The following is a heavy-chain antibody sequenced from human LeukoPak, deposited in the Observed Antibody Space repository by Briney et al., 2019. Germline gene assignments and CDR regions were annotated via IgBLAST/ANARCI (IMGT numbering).Heavy chain of an antibody. D-gene: IGHD3-22*01. V-gene: IGHV4-30-2*01. CDR1: GGSISSGGYS. Sequence: SQTLSLTCTVSGGSISSGGYSWSWIRQPPGKGLEWLGYIYHSGNTYYNPSLKSRVTISVDRSKNQFSLKLSSVTAADTAVYYCARASYYYDSSASDYWGQGTLVTVSS. CDR2: IYHSGNT. J-gene: IGHJ4*02. CDR3: ARASYYYDSSASDY.